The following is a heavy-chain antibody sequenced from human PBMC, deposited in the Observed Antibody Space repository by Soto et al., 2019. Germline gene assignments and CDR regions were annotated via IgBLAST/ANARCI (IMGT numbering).Heavy chain of an antibody. V-gene: IGHV1-2*04. Sequence: ASVKVSCKASGYTFTGYYMHWVRQAPGQGLEWMGWINPNSGGTNYAQKFQGWVTMTRDTSISTAYMELSRLRSDDTAVYYCARDPIDYYYGMDVWGQGTTVTVSS. J-gene: IGHJ6*02. CDR1: GYTFTGYY. CDR3: ARDPIDYYYGMDV. D-gene: IGHD1-26*01. CDR2: INPNSGGT.